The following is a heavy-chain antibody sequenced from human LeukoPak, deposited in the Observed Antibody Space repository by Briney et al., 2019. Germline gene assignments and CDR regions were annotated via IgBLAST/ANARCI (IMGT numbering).Heavy chain of an antibody. D-gene: IGHD3-9*01. CDR2: IYYSGST. Sequence: SETLSLTCTVSGGSISSSSYYWGWIRQPPGKGLEWIGSIYYSGSTYYNPSLKSRVTISVDTSKNQYSLKLSSVTAADTAVYYCARERRRDYDILTGYYTTVYFDYWGQGTLVTVSS. CDR1: GGSISSSSYY. CDR3: ARERRRDYDILTGYYTTVYFDY. J-gene: IGHJ4*02. V-gene: IGHV4-39*07.